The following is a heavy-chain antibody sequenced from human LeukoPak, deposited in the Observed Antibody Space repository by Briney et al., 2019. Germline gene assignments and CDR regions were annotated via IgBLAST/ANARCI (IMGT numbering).Heavy chain of an antibody. J-gene: IGHJ4*02. D-gene: IGHD3-9*01. CDR3: AVGVDYDILTGYRPDY. CDR1: GGTFSSYA. CDR2: IIPIFGTA. V-gene: IGHV1-69*13. Sequence: SVKVSCKASGGTFSSYAISWVRQAPGQGLEWMGGIIPIFGTANYAQKFQGRVTITADESTSTAYMELSSLRSEDTAVYYCAVGVDYDILTGYRPDYWGQGTLVTVSS.